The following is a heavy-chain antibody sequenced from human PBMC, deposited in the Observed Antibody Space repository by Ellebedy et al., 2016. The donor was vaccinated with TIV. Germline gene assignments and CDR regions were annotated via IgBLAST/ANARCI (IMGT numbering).Heavy chain of an antibody. J-gene: IGHJ6*02. Sequence: ASVKVSXKASRYTFTSCYIHWVRQAPGQGLEWMGIINPSGGSTSYSQKFQGRVTMTRDTSTSTVYMELSSLRSEDTAVYYCARIHPGSGSYKYYYYYYGMDVWGQGTTVTVSS. CDR2: INPSGGST. V-gene: IGHV1-46*01. D-gene: IGHD3-10*01. CDR3: ARIHPGSGSYKYYYYYYGMDV. CDR1: RYTFTSCY.